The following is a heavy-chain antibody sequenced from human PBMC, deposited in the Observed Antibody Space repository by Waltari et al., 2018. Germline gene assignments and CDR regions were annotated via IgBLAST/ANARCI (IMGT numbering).Heavy chain of an antibody. J-gene: IGHJ3*02. CDR2: ISAYNGNT. CDR1: GYTFTSYG. CDR3: AGGFIYNWNDVHDAFDI. V-gene: IGHV1-18*01. D-gene: IGHD1-1*01. Sequence: QVQLVQSGAEVKKPGASVKVSCKASGYTFTSYGISGVRQPPGQGLEWMGWISAYNGNTNYAQKLQGRVTMTTDTSTSTAYMELRSLRSDDTAVYYCAGGFIYNWNDVHDAFDIWGQGTMVTVSS.